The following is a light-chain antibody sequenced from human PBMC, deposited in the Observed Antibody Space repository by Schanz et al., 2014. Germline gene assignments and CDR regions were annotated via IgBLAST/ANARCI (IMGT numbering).Light chain of an antibody. CDR2: RDS. V-gene: IGLV1-47*01. Sequence: QSVLTQPPSASGTPGQRITISCSGSTSKSGSYYVYWYQQLPGTAPRLLISRDSQRPSGVPDRFSGSKSGTSASLAITGLQAEDEADYYCCSYAGSSTLSFGGGTKLTVL. CDR3: CSYAGSSTLS. J-gene: IGLJ2*01. CDR1: TSKSGSYY.